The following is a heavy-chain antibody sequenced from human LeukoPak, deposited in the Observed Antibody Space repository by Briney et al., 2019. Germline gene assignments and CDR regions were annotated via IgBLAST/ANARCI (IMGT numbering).Heavy chain of an antibody. CDR1: GFTFSTYW. J-gene: IGHJ4*02. V-gene: IGHV3-74*01. D-gene: IGHD4-23*01. Sequence: GGSLRLSCSVSGFTFSTYWMHWVRQAPGKGLVWVSRINTDGSSTNYADSVKGRFTISRDNAKNTLYLQMNSLRAEDTAVHYWARDETTVVTQFAYWGQGILVTISS. CDR3: ARDETTVVTQFAY. CDR2: INTDGSST.